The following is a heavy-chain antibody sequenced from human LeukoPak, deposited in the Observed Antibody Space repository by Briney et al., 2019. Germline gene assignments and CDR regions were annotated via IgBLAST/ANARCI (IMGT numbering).Heavy chain of an antibody. V-gene: IGHV3-23*01. Sequence: GGSLRLSCSVSGFTFNNYTMNWVRQAPGKGLEWVSGISGSGTRTYYADSVKGRFTISRDNSKNTLYLQMNNLRAEDTAVYFCAKDSRPTIAVAGFDYWGQGTLVTVSS. CDR1: GFTFNNYT. CDR2: ISGSGTRT. J-gene: IGHJ4*02. D-gene: IGHD6-19*01. CDR3: AKDSRPTIAVAGFDY.